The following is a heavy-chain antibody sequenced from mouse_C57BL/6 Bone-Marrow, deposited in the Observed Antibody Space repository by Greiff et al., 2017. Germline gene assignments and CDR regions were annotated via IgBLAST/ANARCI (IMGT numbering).Heavy chain of an antibody. CDR1: GYTFTSYW. CDR2: IDPSDSET. CDR3: ARTGGYCWYFDV. V-gene: IGHV1-52*01. Sequence: QVQLQQPGAELVRPGSSVKLSCKASGYTFTSYWMHWVKQRPIQGLEWIGNIDPSDSETHYNQTFKDKATLTVDKSSSTAYMQLSSLTSEDSAVYYFARTGGYCWYFDVWGTGTTVTVSS. J-gene: IGHJ1*03. D-gene: IGHD1-1*02.